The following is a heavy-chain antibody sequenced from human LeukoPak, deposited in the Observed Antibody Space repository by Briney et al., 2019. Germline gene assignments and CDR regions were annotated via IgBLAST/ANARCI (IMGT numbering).Heavy chain of an antibody. CDR3: ARGRTYDYVWGSYRWYSFDY. D-gene: IGHD3-16*02. J-gene: IGHJ4*02. CDR2: ISSSSSYI. Sequence: PGGSLRLSCAASGFTFSSYSMNWVRQAPGKGLEWVSSISSSSSYIYYADSVKGRFTISRDNAMNSLYLQMNSLRAEDTAVYYCARGRTYDYVWGSYRWYSFDYWGQGTLVTVSS. V-gene: IGHV3-21*01. CDR1: GFTFSSYS.